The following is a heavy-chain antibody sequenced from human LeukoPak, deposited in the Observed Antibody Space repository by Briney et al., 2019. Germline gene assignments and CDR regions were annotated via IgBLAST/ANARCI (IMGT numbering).Heavy chain of an antibody. V-gene: IGHV3-66*02. D-gene: IGHD1-26*01. J-gene: IGHJ3*02. Sequence: GPLRLSCAASGLTVSSNYMSWVRQAPGKGLEWVSVIYSDDSTYYADSVRGRFTISRDNSKNTLYLQMNSLRAEDTAVYYCARDGRVGATRLNIWGQGTMVTVSS. CDR1: GLTVSSNY. CDR2: IYSDDST. CDR3: ARDGRVGATRLNI.